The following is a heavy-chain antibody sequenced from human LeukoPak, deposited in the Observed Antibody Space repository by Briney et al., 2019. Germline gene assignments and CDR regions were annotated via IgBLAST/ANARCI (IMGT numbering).Heavy chain of an antibody. V-gene: IGHV4-59*12. CDR2: VYYIGTT. CDR1: GGSISTCY. Sequence: SETLSLTCTVSGGSISTCYWSWIRQSPGKGLEWIGFVYYIGTTNYNPSLKSRVTISLGTSKNQFSLRLSSVTAADTAVYYCARGGNDAFDIWGQGTVVTVSS. D-gene: IGHD4-23*01. CDR3: ARGGNDAFDI. J-gene: IGHJ3*02.